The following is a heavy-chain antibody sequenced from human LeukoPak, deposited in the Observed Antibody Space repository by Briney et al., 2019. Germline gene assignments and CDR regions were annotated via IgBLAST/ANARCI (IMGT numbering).Heavy chain of an antibody. CDR3: ARYVDTTMLT. J-gene: IGHJ4*02. Sequence: PGGSLRLSCAASGFTFSSYTMNWVRQAPGKGLEWVSYISSSSSTIYYAGSVKGRFTISRDNAKNLLYLQMNSLRDEDTAVYYCARYVDTTMLTWGQGTLVTVSS. V-gene: IGHV3-48*02. CDR1: GFTFSSYT. D-gene: IGHD5-18*01. CDR2: ISSSSSTI.